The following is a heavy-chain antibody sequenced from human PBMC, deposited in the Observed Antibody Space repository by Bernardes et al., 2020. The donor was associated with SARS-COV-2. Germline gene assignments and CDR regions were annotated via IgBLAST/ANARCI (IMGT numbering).Heavy chain of an antibody. CDR2: IWDDGSHQ. J-gene: IGHJ4*02. D-gene: IGHD4-4*01. Sequence: GGSLRLSCAASGFSFRTYGMHWVRQAPGKGLEWVAVIWDDGSHQVYADSVKGRFTVSRDNSRNTLFLQMDSLRAEDTAVYYCARDGGLRDSNNNYHSYYFDYWGQGTLATVSS. CDR3: ARDGGLRDSNNNYHSYYFDY. CDR1: GFSFRTYG. V-gene: IGHV3-33*01.